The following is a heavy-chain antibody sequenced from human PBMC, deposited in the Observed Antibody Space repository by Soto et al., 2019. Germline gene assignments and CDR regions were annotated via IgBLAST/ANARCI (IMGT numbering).Heavy chain of an antibody. J-gene: IGHJ6*02. CDR1: GFTFSSYS. D-gene: IGHD6-13*01. CDR3: ARDRAGYSSSWGNGMDV. V-gene: IGHV3-21*01. Sequence: EVQLVESGGGLVKPGGSLRLSCAASGFTFSSYSMNWVRQAPGKGLEWVSSISSSSSYIYYADSVKGRFTISSDNAKNSLYLQMNSLRAEDTAVYYCARDRAGYSSSWGNGMDVWGQGTTVTVSS. CDR2: ISSSSSYI.